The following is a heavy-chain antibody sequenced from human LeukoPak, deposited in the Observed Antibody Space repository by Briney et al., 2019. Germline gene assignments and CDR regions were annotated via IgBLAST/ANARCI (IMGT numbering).Heavy chain of an antibody. CDR1: GFTFSSYG. J-gene: IGHJ5*02. CDR2: IGGSGGRT. CDR3: AKAPAGPEYSSTWKFGYNWFDP. D-gene: IGHD6-13*01. V-gene: IGHV3-23*01. Sequence: SGGSPRLSCAASGFTFSSYGMGWVRQPPGNGLEWVSAIGGSGGRTYYADSVKGRFTISRDNSKNTLYLQMNSLRVEDTAIYYCAKAPAGPEYSSTWKFGYNWFDPWGQGTLVTVSS.